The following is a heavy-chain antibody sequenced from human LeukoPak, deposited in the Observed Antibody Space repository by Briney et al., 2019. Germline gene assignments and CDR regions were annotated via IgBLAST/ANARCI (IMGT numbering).Heavy chain of an antibody. CDR3: AKDRGSGSYYKPPDAFDI. V-gene: IGHV3-30*18. CDR2: ISYDGSNK. CDR1: GFTFSSYG. Sequence: PGGSLRLSCAASGFTFSSYGMHWVRQAPGKGLEWVAVISYDGSNKYYADSVKGRSTISRDNSKNTLYLQMNSLRAEDTAVYYCAKDRGSGSYYKPPDAFDIWGQGTMVTVSS. J-gene: IGHJ3*02. D-gene: IGHD3-10*01.